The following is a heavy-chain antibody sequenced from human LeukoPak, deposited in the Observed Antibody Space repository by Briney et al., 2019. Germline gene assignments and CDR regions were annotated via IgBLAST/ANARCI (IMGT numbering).Heavy chain of an antibody. V-gene: IGHV3-30*02. J-gene: IGHJ4*02. D-gene: IGHD3-3*01. Sequence: GSLRLSCAASGFIFSTFGIHWVRQAPGKGLGWVAFIRYDGSNKYYADSVRGRFTISRDNSNNTLYLQMNSLRAEDTAVYYCARDRHDFWSGYPLLDYWGQGTLVTVSS. CDR2: IRYDGSNK. CDR3: ARDRHDFWSGYPLLDY. CDR1: GFIFSTFG.